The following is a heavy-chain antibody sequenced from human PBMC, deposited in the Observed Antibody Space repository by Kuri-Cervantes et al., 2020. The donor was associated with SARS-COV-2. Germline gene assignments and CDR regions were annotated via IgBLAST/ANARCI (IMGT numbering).Heavy chain of an antibody. J-gene: IGHJ4*02. CDR1: GGSISSYY. CDR2: ISGSGGST. CDR3: AREHLSVFYVFDY. Sequence: GGSLRLSCTVSGGSISSYYWSWVRQAPGKGLEWVSAISGSGGSTYYADSVKGRFTISRDNAKNSLYLQMNSLRAEDTAVYYCAREHLSVFYVFDYWGQGTLVTVSS. D-gene: IGHD5/OR15-5a*01. V-gene: IGHV3-23*01.